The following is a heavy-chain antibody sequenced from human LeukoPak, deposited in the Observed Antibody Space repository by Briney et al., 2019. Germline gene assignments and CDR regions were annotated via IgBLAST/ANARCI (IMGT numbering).Heavy chain of an antibody. V-gene: IGHV4-39*07. D-gene: IGHD1-14*01. Sequence: SETLSLTCTVSGDSISSSSYYWGWIRQPPGKGLEWIGSIYYSGSTYYKSSLKSRVTISVDTSKNQFSLRLTSVTAADTAVYYCVRTNPWDLTYYFDYWGQGTLVTVSS. J-gene: IGHJ4*02. CDR3: VRTNPWDLTYYFDY. CDR1: GDSISSSSYY. CDR2: IYYSGST.